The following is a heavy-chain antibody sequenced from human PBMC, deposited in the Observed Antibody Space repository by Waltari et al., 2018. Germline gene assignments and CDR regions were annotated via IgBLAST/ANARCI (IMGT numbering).Heavy chain of an antibody. CDR3: TRADGMTDLDY. CDR1: GFNFGDYA. J-gene: IGHJ4*02. CDR2: IRSKTYGGAP. V-gene: IGHV3-49*04. Sequence: EVQLAESGGGLVQPGRALRLSCTASGFNFGDYAMTWVGQVPGKGLEWVGFIRSKTYGGAPEYAASVKGRFTISRDDSKSVAYLQMNSLRTEDTALYYCTRADGMTDLDYWGQGALVTVSS.